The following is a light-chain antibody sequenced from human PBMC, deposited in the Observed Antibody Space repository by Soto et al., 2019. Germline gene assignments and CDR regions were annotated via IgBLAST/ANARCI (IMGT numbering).Light chain of an antibody. CDR1: ESMSRW. J-gene: IGKJ4*01. CDR2: DAS. V-gene: IGKV1-5*01. CDR3: QQYSSYLIS. Sequence: DIQMTQSPSTLSASVGDRVTITCRASESMSRWLAWYRQKPGKAPNPLISDASTLESGVPSRFSGSGSGTEFTLTISSLQPDDFATYHCQQYSSYLISFGGGTKVDIK.